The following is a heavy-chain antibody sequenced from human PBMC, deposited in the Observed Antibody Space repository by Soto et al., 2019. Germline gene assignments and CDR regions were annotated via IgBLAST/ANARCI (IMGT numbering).Heavy chain of an antibody. J-gene: IGHJ4*02. Sequence: ASVKVSCKASGYTFTGHYIHWVRQAPEQGPEWMGEIGPESGATRYAQKFQGRVTMTRDMSITTVYVELNNLSPDDTAVYYCGRGRSGQIVVFYWGQGTPVTVSS. CDR3: GRGRSGQIVVFY. CDR2: IGPESGAT. CDR1: GYTFTGHY. D-gene: IGHD1-26*01. V-gene: IGHV1-2*02.